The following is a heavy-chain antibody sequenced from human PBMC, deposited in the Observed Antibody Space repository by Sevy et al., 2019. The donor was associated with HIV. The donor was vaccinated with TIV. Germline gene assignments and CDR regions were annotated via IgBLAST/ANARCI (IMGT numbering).Heavy chain of an antibody. CDR1: GFTFSSYA. D-gene: IGHD1-26*01. V-gene: IGHV3-30*04. Sequence: GGSLRLSCAASGFTFSSYAMHWVRQAPGKGLEWVAVISYDGSNKYYADSVKGRFTISRDNSKNTLYLQMNSLRAEDTAVYYCARDLTLGARYFDYWGQGTLVTVSS. CDR2: ISYDGSNK. J-gene: IGHJ4*02. CDR3: ARDLTLGARYFDY.